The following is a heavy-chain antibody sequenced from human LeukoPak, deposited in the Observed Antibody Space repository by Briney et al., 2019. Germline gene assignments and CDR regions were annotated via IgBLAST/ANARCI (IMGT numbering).Heavy chain of an antibody. Sequence: PSETLSLTCAVYGVSFSGYYWSWVRQPPGKGLEWIGQTIYSGSTNYNPSLKSRVTLSLDTSKRHFSLKLNSVTAADTAVYYCARHLSGSYSFDYWGQGTLVTVSS. J-gene: IGHJ4*02. V-gene: IGHV4-34*12. CDR3: ARHLSGSYSFDY. CDR2: TIYSGST. D-gene: IGHD1-26*01. CDR1: GVSFSGYY.